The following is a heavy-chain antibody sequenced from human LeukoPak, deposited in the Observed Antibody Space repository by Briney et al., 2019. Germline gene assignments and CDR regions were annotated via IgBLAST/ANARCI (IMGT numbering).Heavy chain of an antibody. D-gene: IGHD3-16*01. CDR2: MSVGSGLI. CDR3: AREFEGTASGAGY. V-gene: IGHV3-21*01. J-gene: IGHJ4*02. CDR1: GFIFSRYS. Sequence: GGSLRLSWAASGFIFSRYSMNWVRQAPGKGLEWVASMSVGSGLIYYAESVRGRFTVSRDNAKNSLYLQMKSLRADDTAVYFCAREFEGTASGAGYWGQGTLVTVSS.